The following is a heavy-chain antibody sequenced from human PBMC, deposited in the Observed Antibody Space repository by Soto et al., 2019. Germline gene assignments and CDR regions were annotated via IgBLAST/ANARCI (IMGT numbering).Heavy chain of an antibody. J-gene: IGHJ4*02. Sequence: GGSLRLSCAASGFTVSSNYMSWVRQAPGKGLEWVSVIYSGGSTYYADSVKGRFTISRDNSKNTLYLQMNSLIAEDTAVYYWARARNWASGYYFDYWGQGTLVTVSS. CDR2: IYSGGST. V-gene: IGHV3-53*01. D-gene: IGHD1-1*01. CDR1: GFTVSSNY. CDR3: ARARNWASGYYFDY.